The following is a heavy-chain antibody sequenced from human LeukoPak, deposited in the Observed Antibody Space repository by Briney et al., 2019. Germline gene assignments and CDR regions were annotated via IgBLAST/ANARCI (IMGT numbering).Heavy chain of an antibody. D-gene: IGHD3-3*01. CDR1: GGSISSSSYY. CDR3: ARHGSSITIFGYYGMDV. J-gene: IGHJ6*02. CDR2: IYYSGST. V-gene: IGHV4-61*05. Sequence: SETLSLTCTVSGGSISSSSYYWGWIRQPPGKGLEWIGYIYYSGSTNYNPSLKSRVTISVGTSKNQFALKLSSVTAADTAVYYCARHGSSITIFGYYGMDVWGQGTTVTVSS.